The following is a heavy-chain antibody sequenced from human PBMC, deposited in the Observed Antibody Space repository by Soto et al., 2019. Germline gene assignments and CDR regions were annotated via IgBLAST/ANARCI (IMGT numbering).Heavy chain of an antibody. CDR1: GLGFRSHA. CDR2: ISSTGFGT. D-gene: IGHD3-10*01. J-gene: IGHJ6*02. CDR3: VKGSIGKYYGLDV. V-gene: IGHV3-64D*06. Sequence: EVQLVESGGGLFQPGGSLTVSCSASGLGFRSHAIHWVRQAPGKGLEYVSSISSTGFGTYYADSVKGRFNFTRDNSKKTVNLQMSSLRPEDTAVYYCVKGSIGKYYGLDVWGQGTTVIVSS.